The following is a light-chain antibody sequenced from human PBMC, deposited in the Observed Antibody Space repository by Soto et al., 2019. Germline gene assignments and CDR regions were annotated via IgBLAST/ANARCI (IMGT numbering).Light chain of an antibody. Sequence: QSVLTQSASVSGSPGQSITISCTGTSSDVGGYNYVSWYQQHPGKVPKLIIYDVSKRPSGVPDRFSGSKSGNTASLTISGLQADDEADYYCCSYAGRSTPYVFGTGTKVTVL. J-gene: IGLJ1*01. V-gene: IGLV2-11*01. CDR1: SSDVGGYNY. CDR2: DVS. CDR3: CSYAGRSTPYV.